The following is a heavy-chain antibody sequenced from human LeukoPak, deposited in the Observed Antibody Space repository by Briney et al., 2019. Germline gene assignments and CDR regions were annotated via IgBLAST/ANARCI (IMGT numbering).Heavy chain of an antibody. D-gene: IGHD6-13*01. CDR1: GFGFSSYD. V-gene: IGHV3-13*01. CDR3: AKGSSNWRDYYYFDY. Sequence: PGGSLRLSCAASGFGFSSYDMHWVRQVPGKGLEWVSAIGTSGDTYYPDSVKGRFTISRDNSKNTLYLQMNSLRAEDTAVYYCAKGSSNWRDYYYFDYWGQGTLVTVSS. J-gene: IGHJ4*02. CDR2: IGTSGDT.